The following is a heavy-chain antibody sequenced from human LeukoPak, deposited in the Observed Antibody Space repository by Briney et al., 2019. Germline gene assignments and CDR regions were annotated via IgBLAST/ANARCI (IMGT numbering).Heavy chain of an antibody. CDR3: VKGVITASGWSFDS. CDR2: ISSSSNTI. V-gene: IGHV3-48*01. D-gene: IGHD6-19*01. J-gene: IGHJ4*02. Sequence: GGSLRLSCAASGFTFSSYEMNWVRQAPGKGLEWISYISSSSNTIHYADSVKGRFSISRDNAVNSLYLQMKSLRAEDTAVYYCVKGVITASGWSFDSWGQGTLVTVSS. CDR1: GFTFSSYE.